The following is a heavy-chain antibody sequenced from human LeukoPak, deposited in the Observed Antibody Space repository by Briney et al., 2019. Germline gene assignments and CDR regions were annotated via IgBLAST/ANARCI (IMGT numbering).Heavy chain of an antibody. J-gene: IGHJ4*02. CDR3: ARDRSAIDILTGYGFDY. Sequence: ASVKVSCKASGYTFTSYHMHWVRQAPGQGLEWMGIINPSGGSTSYAQKFQGRVTMTRDTSTSTVYMELSSLRSEDTAVYYCARDRSAIDILTGYGFDYWGQGTLVTVPS. V-gene: IGHV1-46*01. CDR2: INPSGGST. D-gene: IGHD3-9*01. CDR1: GYTFTSYH.